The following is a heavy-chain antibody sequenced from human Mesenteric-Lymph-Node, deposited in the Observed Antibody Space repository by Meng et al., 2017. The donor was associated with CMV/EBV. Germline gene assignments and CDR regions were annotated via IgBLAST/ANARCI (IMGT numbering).Heavy chain of an antibody. CDR3: AKDVKSGSSTRTPDF. V-gene: IGHV3-23*03. Sequence: GESLKISCAASGFTFSSYAMSWVRQAPGKGLEWVSVIYSGGSSTYYADSVKGRFTISRDNSKNTLYLQMNSLRAEDTAVYYCAKDVKSGSSTRTPDFWGQGTLVTVSS. CDR2: IYSGGSST. D-gene: IGHD3-10*01. CDR1: GFTFSSYA. J-gene: IGHJ4*02.